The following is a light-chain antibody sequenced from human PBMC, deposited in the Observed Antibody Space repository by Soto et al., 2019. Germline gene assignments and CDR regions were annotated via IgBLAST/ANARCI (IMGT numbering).Light chain of an antibody. J-gene: IGLJ2*01. CDR3: AAWDDSLNGVV. V-gene: IGLV1-44*01. CDR1: SSNIGSYT. Sequence: QSVLTPPPSASGTPGQRVTISCSGSSSNIGSYTVNWYQQLPGTAPKLLIYSNNQRPSGVPDRFSGSKSGTSASLAISGLQSEDEGDYYCAAWDDSLNGVVFGGGTKLTVL. CDR2: SNN.